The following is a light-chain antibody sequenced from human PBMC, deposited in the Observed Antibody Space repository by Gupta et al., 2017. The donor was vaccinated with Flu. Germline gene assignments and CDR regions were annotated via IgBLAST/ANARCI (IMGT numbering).Light chain of an antibody. J-gene: IGKJ2*01. CDR1: RSVLYSSNNKNF. Sequence: KSSRSVLYSSNNKNFVAWYQQKPGQPPKLLIYWASTRESGVPDRFSGSGSGTDFTLTISSLQAEDVAVYYCQQYYSTPPYTFGQGTKLEIK. V-gene: IGKV4-1*01. CDR3: QQYYSTPPYT. CDR2: WAS.